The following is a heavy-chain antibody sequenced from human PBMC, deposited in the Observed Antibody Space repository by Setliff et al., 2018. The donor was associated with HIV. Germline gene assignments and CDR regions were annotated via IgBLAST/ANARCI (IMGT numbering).Heavy chain of an antibody. V-gene: IGHV4-59*01. J-gene: IGHJ4*02. CDR2: IYYSGST. CDR3: AASYATSWSSGKEIDY. Sequence: SETLSLTCTVSGGSISSYYWSWIRQPPGKGLEWIGYIYYSGSTNYNPSLKSRVTMSVDTSKNQLSLNLSSVTAADTAVYFCAASYATSWSSGKEIDYWGQGTLVTVSS. CDR1: GGSISSYY. D-gene: IGHD6-13*01.